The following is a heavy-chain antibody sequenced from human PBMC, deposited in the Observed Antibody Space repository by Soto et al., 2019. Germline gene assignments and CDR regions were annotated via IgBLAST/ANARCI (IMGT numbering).Heavy chain of an antibody. CDR1: GFTFSSYA. D-gene: IGHD2-21*01. Sequence: GGSLRLSCAASGFTFSSYAMSWVRQAPGKGLEWVSGISGSGGSTYYVDSVKGRFTISRDNSKNTLYLQMNNLRAEDTAVYYCAKAWDHIVVDRSHDAFHIWGQGTMVTVSS. CDR3: AKAWDHIVVDRSHDAFHI. J-gene: IGHJ3*02. V-gene: IGHV3-23*01. CDR2: ISGSGGST.